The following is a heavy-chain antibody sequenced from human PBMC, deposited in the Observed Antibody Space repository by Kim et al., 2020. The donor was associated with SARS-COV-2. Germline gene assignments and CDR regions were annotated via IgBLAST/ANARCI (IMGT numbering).Heavy chain of an antibody. J-gene: IGHJ3*02. V-gene: IGHV3-23*01. Sequence: SVKGQFNISRDNSKTTLYLQMNIMRAEDTAVYYCAKVPLWFGENDAFDIWGQGTMVTVSS. CDR3: AKVPLWFGENDAFDI. D-gene: IGHD3-10*01.